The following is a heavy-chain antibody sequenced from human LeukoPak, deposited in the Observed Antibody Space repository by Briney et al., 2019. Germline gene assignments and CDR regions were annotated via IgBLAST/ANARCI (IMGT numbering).Heavy chain of an antibody. D-gene: IGHD3-10*01. V-gene: IGHV4-34*01. J-gene: IGHJ4*02. CDR2: INHSGST. Sequence: PSETLSLTCAVYGGSFSGYYWSWIREPPGKGLEWVGEINHSGSTNYNPSLKSRVTISVDTSKNQFSLKLSSVTAADTAVYYCAREVTTTTRGYDYWGQGTLVTVSS. CDR3: AREVTTTTRGYDY. CDR1: GGSFSGYY.